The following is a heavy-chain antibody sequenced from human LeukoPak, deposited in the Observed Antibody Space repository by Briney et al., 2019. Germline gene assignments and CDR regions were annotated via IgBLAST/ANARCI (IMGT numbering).Heavy chain of an antibody. CDR3: VKEGKAVTPFCDF. V-gene: IGHV3-23*01. Sequence: PGGSLRLSCVASGFAFSTNVMSWVRQAPGEGLECVAAITGTADNTYYADSVKGRFTISRDNSKNTLYLQMNSLRVDDTALYYCVKEGKAVTPFCDFWGQGTLVTVSS. CDR1: GFAFSTNV. CDR2: ITGTADNT. J-gene: IGHJ4*02. D-gene: IGHD6-19*01.